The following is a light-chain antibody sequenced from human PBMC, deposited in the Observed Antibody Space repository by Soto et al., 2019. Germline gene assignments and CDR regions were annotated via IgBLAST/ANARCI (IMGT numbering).Light chain of an antibody. CDR3: KQSYSGLT. Sequence: DIQMTQSPSSLSASVGDRVTITCRASQSISSYLNWYQQKPGKAPKLLIYAASSLQSGVPSRFSGSGSGTDFTLPISSLQPEDFATYYCKQSYSGLTFGPGTKVDIK. V-gene: IGKV1-39*01. J-gene: IGKJ3*01. CDR2: AAS. CDR1: QSISSY.